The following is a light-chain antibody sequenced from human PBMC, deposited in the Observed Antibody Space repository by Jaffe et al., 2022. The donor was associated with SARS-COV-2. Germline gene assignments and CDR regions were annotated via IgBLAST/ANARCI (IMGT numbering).Light chain of an antibody. J-gene: IGKJ2*01. V-gene: IGKV3-11*01. CDR3: QHLNT. CDR1: QSVSNY. CDR2: DAS. Sequence: IVLTQSPATLSLSPGERATLSCRASQSVSNYLAWYQQKPGQAPRLLISDASNRATGIPARFTGSWSGTDFTLTISSLEPEDFAVYFCQHLNTFGQGTKLEIK.